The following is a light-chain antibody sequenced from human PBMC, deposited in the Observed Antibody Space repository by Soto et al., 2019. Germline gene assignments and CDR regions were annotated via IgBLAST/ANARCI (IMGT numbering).Light chain of an antibody. CDR3: QQYKNWPPVT. CDR1: QSVSSN. Sequence: EIVLTQSPGTLSLSPGERASLSCRASQSVSSNNLAWYQQKSGQSPRLLIYGASTRATGIPARFSGSGSETDFTLTISSLQSEDFAVYYCQQYKNWPPVTFGGGTKVDIK. V-gene: IGKV3-15*01. CDR2: GAS. J-gene: IGKJ4*01.